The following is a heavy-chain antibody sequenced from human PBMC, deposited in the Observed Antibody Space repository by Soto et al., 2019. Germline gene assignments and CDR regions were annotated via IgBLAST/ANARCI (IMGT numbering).Heavy chain of an antibody. CDR2: ISSSSYI. V-gene: IGHV3-21*01. D-gene: IGHD6-6*01. J-gene: IGHJ6*02. Sequence: GGSLRLSCAASEFTFSSYSMNWVRQAPGKGLEWVSSISSSSYIYYADSVKGRFTISRDNAKNSLYLQMNSLRAEDTALYYCARALIATPLSRGLNVWHQGTTRTVS. CDR3: ARALIATPLSRGLNV. CDR1: EFTFSSYS.